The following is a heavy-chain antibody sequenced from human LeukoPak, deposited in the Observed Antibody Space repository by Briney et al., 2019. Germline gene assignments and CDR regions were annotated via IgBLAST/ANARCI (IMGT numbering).Heavy chain of an antibody. CDR3: ARDKVPGDY. CDR1: GGSISGYY. Sequence: SETLSLTCTVSGGSISGYYWNWIRQPPGKGLEWIGYIFYSGSADYNPALKSRVTISVDTSKYQFSLKLSSVTAADTAVYYCARDKVPGDYWGQGTLVTVSS. V-gene: IGHV4-59*01. CDR2: IFYSGSA. J-gene: IGHJ4*02. D-gene: IGHD1-1*01.